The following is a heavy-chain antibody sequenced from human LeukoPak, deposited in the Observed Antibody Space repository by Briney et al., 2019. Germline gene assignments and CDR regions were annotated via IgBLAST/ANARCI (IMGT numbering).Heavy chain of an antibody. CDR3: ARDSRAYDFWSGYYTGAFDI. CDR1: GYTFTSYG. J-gene: IGHJ3*02. V-gene: IGHV1-18*01. D-gene: IGHD3-3*01. CDR2: ISAYNGNT. Sequence: ASVKVSCKASGYTFTSYGISWVRQAPGQGLEWMGWISAYNGNTNYAQKLQGRVTMTTDTSTSTAYVELRSLRSDDTAVYYCARDSRAYDFWSGYYTGAFDIWGQGTMVTVSS.